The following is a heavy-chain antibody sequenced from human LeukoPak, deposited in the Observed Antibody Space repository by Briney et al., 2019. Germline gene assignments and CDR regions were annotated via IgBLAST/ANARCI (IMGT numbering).Heavy chain of an antibody. CDR2: ISWNSGSI. Sequence: TGGSLRLSCAASGFTFDDYAMHWVRQAPGKGLEWVSGISWNSGSIAYADSVKGRFTISRDNAKNSLYLQMNSLRAEDTALYYCAKDRSGWDNTFDYWGQGTLVTVSS. CDR1: GFTFDDYA. J-gene: IGHJ4*02. V-gene: IGHV3-9*01. CDR3: AKDRSGWDNTFDY. D-gene: IGHD6-19*01.